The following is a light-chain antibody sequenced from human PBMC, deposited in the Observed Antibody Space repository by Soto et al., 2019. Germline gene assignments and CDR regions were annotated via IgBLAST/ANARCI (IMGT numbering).Light chain of an antibody. V-gene: IGKV3-20*01. CDR2: GAS. CDR3: QQYGTSLLT. CDR1: QSVRGNF. J-gene: IGKJ3*01. Sequence: EIVLTQSPGTLSLSPGERATLSCRASQSVRGNFLAWYQQKPGQAPRLLIYGASSRATGIPDRFSGSGSGTDFTLTITRLEPEDFAVCYCQQYGTSLLTFGPGTKVDI.